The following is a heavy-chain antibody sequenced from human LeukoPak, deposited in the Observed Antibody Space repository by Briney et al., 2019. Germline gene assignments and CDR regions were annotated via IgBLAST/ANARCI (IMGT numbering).Heavy chain of an antibody. V-gene: IGHV1-69*13. CDR1: GGTFSSYA. CDR3: ARVMVSGWFGELFQMGGAFDI. D-gene: IGHD3-10*01. Sequence: SVKVSCKASGGTFSSYAISWVRQAPGQGLEWMGGIIPIFGTANYAQKFQGRVTITADESTSTAYMELSSLRSDDTAVYYCARVMVSGWFGELFQMGGAFDIWGQGTMVTVSS. CDR2: IIPIFGTA. J-gene: IGHJ3*02.